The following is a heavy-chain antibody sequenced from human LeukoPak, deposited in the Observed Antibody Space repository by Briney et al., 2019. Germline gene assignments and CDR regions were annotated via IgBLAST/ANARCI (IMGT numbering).Heavy chain of an antibody. CDR2: ISSSSSYI. V-gene: IGHV3-21*01. CDR3: ARANYDYIWGNYRYTYAFDI. CDR1: EFTFSSYT. D-gene: IGHD3-16*02. J-gene: IGHJ3*02. Sequence: GGSLRLSCAASEFTFSSYTMNWVRQAPGKGLEWVSSISSSSSYIYYADSVKGRFTISKNNAKNSLYLQMNSPRAEDTAVYYCARANYDYIWGNYRYTYAFDIWGQGTMVTVSS.